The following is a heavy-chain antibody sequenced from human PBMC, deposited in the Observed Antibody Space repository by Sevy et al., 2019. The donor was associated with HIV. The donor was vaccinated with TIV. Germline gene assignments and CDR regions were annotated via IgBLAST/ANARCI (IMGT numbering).Heavy chain of an antibody. CDR3: ARAFITIFGVVDYGMDV. V-gene: IGHV3-21*01. D-gene: IGHD3-3*01. J-gene: IGHJ6*02. Sequence: GESLKISCAASGFTFSSYSMNWVRQAPGKGLEWVSSISSSSSYIYYADSVKGRFTISRDNAKNSRYLQMNSLRAEDTAVYYCARAFITIFGVVDYGMDVWGQGTTVTVSS. CDR2: ISSSSSYI. CDR1: GFTFSSYS.